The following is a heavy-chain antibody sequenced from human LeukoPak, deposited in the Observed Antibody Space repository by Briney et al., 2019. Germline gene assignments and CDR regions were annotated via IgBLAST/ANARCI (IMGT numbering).Heavy chain of an antibody. J-gene: IGHJ3*02. Sequence: ASVKVSCRASGYTFTSYGISWVRQAPGQGLEWMGWISAYNGNTNYAQKLQGRVTMTTDTSTSTAYMELRSLRSDDTAVYYCAREGGSSWYLFTPSHDAFDIWGQGTMVTVSS. CDR1: GYTFTSYG. CDR2: ISAYNGNT. V-gene: IGHV1-18*01. CDR3: AREGGSSWYLFTPSHDAFDI. D-gene: IGHD6-13*01.